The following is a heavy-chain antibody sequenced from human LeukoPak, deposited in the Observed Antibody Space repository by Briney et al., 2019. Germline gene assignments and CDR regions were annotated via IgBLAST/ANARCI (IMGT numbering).Heavy chain of an antibody. CDR1: GGSFSGYY. CDR3: ARAIGDFWSGYYKTLDY. CDR2: INHSGST. V-gene: IGHV4-34*01. J-gene: IGHJ4*02. D-gene: IGHD3-3*01. Sequence: SETLSLTCAVYGGSFSGYYWSWIRQPPGNGLEWIGEINHSGSTNYNPSLKSRVTISVDTSKNQFSLKLSSVTAADTAVYYCARAIGDFWSGYYKTLDYWGQGTLVTVSS.